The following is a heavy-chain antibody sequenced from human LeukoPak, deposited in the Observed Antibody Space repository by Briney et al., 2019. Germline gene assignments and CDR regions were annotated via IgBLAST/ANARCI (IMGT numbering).Heavy chain of an antibody. CDR2: IYTSGST. J-gene: IGHJ4*02. CDR3: ARGGSSGYDYQTYFDY. CDR1: GGSISSYY. V-gene: IGHV4-4*07. D-gene: IGHD5-12*01. Sequence: SETLSLTCTVSGGSISSYYWSWIRQPAGKGLEWIGRIYTSGSTNYNPSLESRVTMSVDTSKNQFSLKLSSVTAADTAVYYCARGGSSGYDYQTYFDYWGQGTLVTVSS.